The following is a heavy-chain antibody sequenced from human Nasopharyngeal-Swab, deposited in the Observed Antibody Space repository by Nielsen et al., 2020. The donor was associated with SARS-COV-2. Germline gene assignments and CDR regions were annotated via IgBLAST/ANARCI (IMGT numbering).Heavy chain of an antibody. J-gene: IGHJ6*02. Sequence: GGSLRLSCKGSGYSFTSYWIGWVRQMPGKGLEWMGIIYPGDSDTRYSPSFQGQVTISADKSISTAYLQWSSLKASDTAMYYCARTYYYDSSGYYLTPYYYYGMDVWGQGTTVTVSS. CDR3: ARTYYYDSSGYYLTPYYYYGMDV. CDR1: GYSFTSYW. CDR2: IYPGDSDT. V-gene: IGHV5-51*01. D-gene: IGHD3-22*01.